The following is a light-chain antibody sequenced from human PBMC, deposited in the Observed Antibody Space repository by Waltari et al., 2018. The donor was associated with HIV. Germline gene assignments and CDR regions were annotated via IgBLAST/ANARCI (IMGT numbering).Light chain of an antibody. V-gene: IGKV4-1*01. CDR3: QQYYSTPYT. J-gene: IGKJ2*01. CDR2: WAS. CDR1: QSVLYSPNNNNY. Sequence: DIVMTQSPDSLAVSLGERATINCRSSQSVLYSPNNNNYLAWYRQKPGQPPKLLFYWASIRESGVPDRFSGSGSGTDFTLTISSLQAEDVAVYYCQQYYSTPYTFGQGTKLEIK.